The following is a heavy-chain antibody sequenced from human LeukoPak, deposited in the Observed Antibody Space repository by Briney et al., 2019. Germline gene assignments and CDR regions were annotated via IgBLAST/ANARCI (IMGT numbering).Heavy chain of an antibody. CDR3: ATYYGGNGVPPNRNGAFDI. Sequence: ASVTVSCKASGGTFSSYAISWVRQAPGQGLEWMGGIIPIFGTANYAQKFQGRVTITADESTSTAYMELSSLRSEDTAVYYCATYYGGNGVPPNRNGAFDIWGQGTMVTVSS. J-gene: IGHJ3*02. CDR1: GGTFSSYA. D-gene: IGHD4-23*01. V-gene: IGHV1-69*13. CDR2: IIPIFGTA.